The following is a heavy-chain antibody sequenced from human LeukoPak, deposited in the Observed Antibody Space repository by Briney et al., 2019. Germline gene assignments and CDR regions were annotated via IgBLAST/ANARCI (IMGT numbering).Heavy chain of an antibody. J-gene: IGHJ6*02. CDR3: ARDRDTMVRGVAAGYYYGMDV. V-gene: IGHV3-66*02. CDR2: IYSGGGT. D-gene: IGHD3-10*01. CDR1: GFTVSSNY. Sequence: GGSLRLSCAASGFTVSSNYMSWVRQAPGKGLEWVSVIYSGGGTYYADSVKGRFTISRDNSKNTLYLQMNSLRAEDTAVYYCARDRDTMVRGVAAGYYYGMDVWGQGTTVTVSS.